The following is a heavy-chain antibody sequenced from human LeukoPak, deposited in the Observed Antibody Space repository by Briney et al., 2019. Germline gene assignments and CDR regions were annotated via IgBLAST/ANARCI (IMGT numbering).Heavy chain of an antibody. Sequence: SETLSLTCTVSGGSISSSSYYWGWIRQPPGKGLEWIGSIYYSGGTYYNPSLKSRVTISVDTSKNQFSLKLSSVIAADTAVYYCAGKSSTSCYVVNYYFDYWGQGTLVTVSS. CDR2: IYYSGGT. J-gene: IGHJ4*02. CDR1: GGSISSSSYY. CDR3: AGKSSTSCYVVNYYFDY. D-gene: IGHD2-2*01. V-gene: IGHV4-39*07.